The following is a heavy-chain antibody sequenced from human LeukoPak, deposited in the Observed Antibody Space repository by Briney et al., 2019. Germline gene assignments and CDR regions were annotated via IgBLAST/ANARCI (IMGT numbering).Heavy chain of an antibody. D-gene: IGHD1-14*01. CDR1: GGSISSSSYY. J-gene: IGHJ6*02. Sequence: SETLSLTCTVSGGSISSSSYYWGWIRHPPGKGLEWIGSIYYSGSTYYNPSLKSRVTISVDTSKNQCSLKLSSVTAADTAVYYCASLGSPDDYYGMDVWGQGTTVTVSS. CDR3: ASLGSPDDYYGMDV. CDR2: IYYSGST. V-gene: IGHV4-39*01.